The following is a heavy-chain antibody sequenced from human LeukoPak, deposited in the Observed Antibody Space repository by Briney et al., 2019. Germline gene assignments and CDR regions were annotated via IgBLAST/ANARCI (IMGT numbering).Heavy chain of an antibody. CDR2: ISSSGSTK. J-gene: IGHJ4*02. V-gene: IGHV3-48*03. CDR1: GFTFSSYE. D-gene: IGHD3-10*01. CDR3: ARGWGE. Sequence: GGSLRLSCVVSGFTFSSYEMNWVRQGPGKGLEWVSYISSSGSTKYYADSVKGRFTISRDNAKKSLYLQMNSLRAEDTAVYYCARGWGEGGQGALVTVSS.